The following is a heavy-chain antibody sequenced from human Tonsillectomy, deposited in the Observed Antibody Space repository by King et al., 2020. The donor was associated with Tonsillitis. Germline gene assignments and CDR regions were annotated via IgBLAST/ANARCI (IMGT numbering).Heavy chain of an antibody. V-gene: IGHV6-1*01. J-gene: IGHJ3*02. CDR1: GDSVSSNSAA. D-gene: IGHD2-21*02. CDR3: ARDQGDVVVTATDAFDI. Sequence: VQLQQSGPGLVKPSQTLSLTCAISGDSVSSNSAAWNWIRQSPSRGLEWLGRTYYRSKWYNDYAVSVKSRITINPDTSKNQFSLQLNSVTPEDTAVFYCARDQGDVVVTATDAFDIWGQGTMVTVSS. CDR2: TYYRSKWYN.